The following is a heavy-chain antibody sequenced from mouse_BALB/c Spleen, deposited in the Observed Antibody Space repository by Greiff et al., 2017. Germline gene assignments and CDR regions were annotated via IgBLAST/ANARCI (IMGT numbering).Heavy chain of an antibody. Sequence: EVKLEESGGGLVKPGGSLKLSCAASGFTFSDYYMYWVRQTPEKRLEWVATISDGGSYTYYPDSVKGRFTISRDNAKNNLYLQMSSLKSEDTAMYYCASPYYRYDEGPWFAYWGQGTLVTVSA. CDR3: ASPYYRYDEGPWFAY. V-gene: IGHV5-4*02. D-gene: IGHD2-14*01. CDR2: ISDGGSYT. J-gene: IGHJ3*01. CDR1: GFTFSDYY.